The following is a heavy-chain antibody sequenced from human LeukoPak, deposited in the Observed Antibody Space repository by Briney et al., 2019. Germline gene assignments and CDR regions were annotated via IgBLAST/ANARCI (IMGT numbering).Heavy chain of an antibody. CDR1: GGSISSYY. J-gene: IGHJ3*02. CDR3: ARETAAAAHAFDI. CDR2: IYYSGST. V-gene: IGHV4-59*01. Sequence: PSETLSLTCTVSGGSISSYYWSWIRQPPGKGLEWIGYIYYSGSTNYNPSLKSRVTISVDTSKNQFSLKLSSVTAADTAVYYCARETAAAAHAFDIWGQGTMVTVSS. D-gene: IGHD6-13*01.